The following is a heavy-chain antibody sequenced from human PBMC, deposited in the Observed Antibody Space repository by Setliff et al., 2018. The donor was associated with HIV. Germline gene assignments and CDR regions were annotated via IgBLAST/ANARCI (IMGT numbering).Heavy chain of an antibody. CDR2: ISFDGSDK. D-gene: IGHD5-18*01. CDR3: ARDPDTALVLIYFDY. V-gene: IGHV3-30*04. Sequence: QTGGSLRLSCAASGFTFSSYSMHWVRQAPGKGLEWVATISFDGSDKYYADSVRGRFTISRDNSKNTLYLQVSSLRTEDTAVYYCARDPDTALVLIYFDYWGQGALVTVS. J-gene: IGHJ4*02. CDR1: GFTFSSYS.